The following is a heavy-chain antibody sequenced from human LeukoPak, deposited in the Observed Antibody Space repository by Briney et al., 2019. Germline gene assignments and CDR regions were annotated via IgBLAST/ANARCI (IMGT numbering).Heavy chain of an antibody. J-gene: IGHJ4*02. V-gene: IGHV3-66*02. CDR2: IYSGGST. Sequence: GGSLRLSCAASGFTVSSNYMSWVRQAPGKGLEWVSVIYSGGSTYYADSVKGRFTISRDNSKNTLYLQMNSLRAEDTAVYYCAREEVSSGWYPIDWGQGTLVTVSS. D-gene: IGHD6-19*01. CDR1: GFTVSSNY. CDR3: AREEVSSGWYPID.